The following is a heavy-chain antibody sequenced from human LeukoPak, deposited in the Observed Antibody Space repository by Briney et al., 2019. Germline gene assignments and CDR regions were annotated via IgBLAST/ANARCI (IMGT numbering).Heavy chain of an antibody. CDR2: INHSGST. Sequence: SETLSLTCAVYGGSFSGYYWSWIRQPPGKGLEWIGEINHSGSTNYNPSLKSRVTISVDTSKNQFSLKLSSVTAADTAVYYRARGPYYGSGSYYNGDFDYWGQGTLVTVSS. CDR3: ARGPYYGSGSYYNGDFDY. J-gene: IGHJ4*02. D-gene: IGHD3-10*01. V-gene: IGHV4-34*01. CDR1: GGSFSGYY.